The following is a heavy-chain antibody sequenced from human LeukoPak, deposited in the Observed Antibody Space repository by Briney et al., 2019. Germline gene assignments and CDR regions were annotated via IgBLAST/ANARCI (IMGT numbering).Heavy chain of an antibody. CDR3: ARDSKWSKPDY. CDR1: GSTCSTYG. D-gene: IGHD2-15*01. CDR2: IWYDGSNK. Sequence: GGSLRLSCAASGSTCSTYGMHWVRQAPGKGLEWVAVIWYDGSNKYYADSVKGRFTISRDNSKNTLYMQMNSLRAEDTAVYYCARDSKWSKPDYWGQGTLVIVSS. V-gene: IGHV3-33*01. J-gene: IGHJ4*02.